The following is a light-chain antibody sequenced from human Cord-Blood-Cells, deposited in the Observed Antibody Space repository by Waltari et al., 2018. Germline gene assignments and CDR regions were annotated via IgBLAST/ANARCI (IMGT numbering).Light chain of an antibody. Sequence: EIVLTQSPATLSLSPGERATLPCRASQSVSSYLAWYQQKPGQAPRLLNYDASNRATGIPARFSGSGSGTDFTLTISSLEPEDFAVYYCQQRSNWPSFGPGTKVDIK. CDR2: DAS. CDR1: QSVSSY. J-gene: IGKJ3*01. V-gene: IGKV3-11*01. CDR3: QQRSNWPS.